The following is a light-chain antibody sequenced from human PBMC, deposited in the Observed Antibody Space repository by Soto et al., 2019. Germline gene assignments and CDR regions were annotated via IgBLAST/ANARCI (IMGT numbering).Light chain of an antibody. CDR2: KVS. J-gene: IGKJ2*01. V-gene: IGKV2-30*01. Sequence: DVVMTQSPLSLPVTLGQPASISCRSSQSLAYSDGNTYLNWFQQRPGQSPRRLIYKVSNRDSGVPDRLSGSGSGTDFTLKISRVEAEDVGVYYCRQGTHWPPYTFGQGTKLEIK. CDR1: QSLAYSDGNTY. CDR3: RQGTHWPPYT.